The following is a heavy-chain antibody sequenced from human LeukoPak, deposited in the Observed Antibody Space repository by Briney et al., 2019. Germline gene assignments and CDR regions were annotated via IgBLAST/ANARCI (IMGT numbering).Heavy chain of an antibody. Sequence: SVKVSCKASGGTFSSYAISWVRQAPGQGLEWMGGIIPIFGTANYAQKFQGRVTITTDESTSTAYMELSSLRSEDTAVYYCAIRHCSSTSCYYYFQHWGQGTLVTVSS. J-gene: IGHJ1*01. D-gene: IGHD2-2*01. CDR1: GGTFSSYA. CDR2: IIPIFGTA. CDR3: AIRHCSSTSCYYYFQH. V-gene: IGHV1-69*05.